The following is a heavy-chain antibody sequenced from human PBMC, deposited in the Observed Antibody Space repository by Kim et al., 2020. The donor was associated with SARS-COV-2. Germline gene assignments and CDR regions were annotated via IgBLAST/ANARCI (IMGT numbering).Heavy chain of an antibody. J-gene: IGHJ4*02. Sequence: DPEKGRFHIPRDNAKNSLSLQMNSLRAEDTAVYYCARALDCSGGSCYSEKWGQGTLVTVSS. V-gene: IGHV3-11*04. D-gene: IGHD2-15*01. CDR3: ARALDCSGGSCYSEK.